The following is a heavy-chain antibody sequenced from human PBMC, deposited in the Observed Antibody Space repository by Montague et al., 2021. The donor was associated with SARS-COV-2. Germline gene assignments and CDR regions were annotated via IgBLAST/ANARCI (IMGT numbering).Heavy chain of an antibody. Sequence: SLRLSCAASGFSFSTFWMTWVRQAPGKGLEWVASIKTDGSDKYYVESVKGQFTISRDNARNSLYLQLNNLRAEDTAVYYCARDPNWGAHWGQGNLVTVSS. J-gene: IGHJ4*02. CDR2: IKTDGSDK. CDR3: ARDPNWGAH. V-gene: IGHV3-7*05. D-gene: IGHD7-27*01. CDR1: GFSFSTFW.